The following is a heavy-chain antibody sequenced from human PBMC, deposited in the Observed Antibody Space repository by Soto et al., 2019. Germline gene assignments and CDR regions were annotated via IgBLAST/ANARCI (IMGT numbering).Heavy chain of an antibody. CDR3: ARGPPAAILNPFDY. CDR2: IFYTGST. V-gene: IGHV4-31*03. J-gene: IGHJ4*02. D-gene: IGHD2-2*01. CDR1: GGPFSRGGYY. Sequence: PSETLSLTCTVSGGPFSRGGYYWSWIRQHPGKGLECIGYIFYTGSTYYNPTLKSRVTMSVDTSKRQFSLKLSSVTAADTAVYYCARGPPAAILNPFDYWGQGTLVTVSS.